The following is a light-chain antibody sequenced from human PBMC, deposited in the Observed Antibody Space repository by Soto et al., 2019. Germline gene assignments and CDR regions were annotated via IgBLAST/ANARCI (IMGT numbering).Light chain of an antibody. CDR3: AAWDDSLNGYV. V-gene: IGLV1-44*01. Sequence: QSVLTQPPSASGTPGQRVTISCSGSSSNIGSNTVNWYQQLPGPAPKLLIYSNNQRPSEVPDRFSCSKSGTSASLAISGLQSEDEADYYCAAWDDSLNGYVFGTGTKLTVL. CDR1: SSNIGSNT. CDR2: SNN. J-gene: IGLJ1*01.